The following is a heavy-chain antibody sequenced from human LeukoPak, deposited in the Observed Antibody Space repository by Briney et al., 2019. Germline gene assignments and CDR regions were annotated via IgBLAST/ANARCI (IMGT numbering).Heavy chain of an antibody. D-gene: IGHD4-17*01. J-gene: IGHJ4*02. Sequence: PGGSLRLSCAASGFIFSDYAMHWVRQAPGKGLEYVSAISSNGGSTYYADPVKGRFTISRDNSKNTLYLQMSSLRAEDTAVYYCVKENYGDYDVDYWGQGTLVTVSS. V-gene: IGHV3-64D*06. CDR2: ISSNGGST. CDR3: VKENYGDYDVDY. CDR1: GFIFSDYA.